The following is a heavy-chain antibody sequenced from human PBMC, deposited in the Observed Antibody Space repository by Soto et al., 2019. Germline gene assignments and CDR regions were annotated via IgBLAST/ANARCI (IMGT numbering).Heavy chain of an antibody. CDR3: ARAGDDCSAANCYVIDY. CDR2: INSGKGNT. Sequence: QVQLVQSGAEVKKPGASVKVSCKASGYTFTRYAMHWVRQAPGQRLEWMGWINSGKGNTKYSEKFQGRVTITSDTPASTAYMDLSSLRSEDTAMYYCARAGDDCSAANCYVIDYWGQGTLVTVSS. CDR1: GYTFTRYA. V-gene: IGHV1-3*04. J-gene: IGHJ4*02. D-gene: IGHD2-2*01.